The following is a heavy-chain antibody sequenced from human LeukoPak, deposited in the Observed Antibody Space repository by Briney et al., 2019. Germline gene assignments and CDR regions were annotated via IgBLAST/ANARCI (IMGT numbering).Heavy chain of an antibody. D-gene: IGHD3-10*01. CDR3: ARDREAWVPDAFDI. J-gene: IGHJ3*02. CDR1: GGTFSSYA. CDR2: IIPIFGTA. V-gene: IGHV1-69*05. Sequence: GASVKVPCKASGGTFSSYAISWVRQAPGQGLEWMGGIIPIFGTANYAQKFQGRVTITTDESTSTAYMELSSLRSEDTAVYYCARDREAWVPDAFDIWGQGTMVTVSS.